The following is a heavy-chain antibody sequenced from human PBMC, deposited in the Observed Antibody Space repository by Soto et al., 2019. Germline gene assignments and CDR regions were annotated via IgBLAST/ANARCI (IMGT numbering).Heavy chain of an antibody. CDR3: EKDVGDYDYIWGSYRYPDY. D-gene: IGHD3-16*02. CDR1: GFTFSSYA. V-gene: IGHV3-23*01. J-gene: IGHJ4*02. Sequence: EVQLLESGGGLVQPGGSLRLSCAASGFTFSSYAMSWVRQAPGKGLEWVSAISGSGGSTYYADSVKGRFTISRDNSKNTLYLQKNSLRAEDTAVYYCEKDVGDYDYIWGSYRYPDYWGQGTLVTVSS. CDR2: ISGSGGST.